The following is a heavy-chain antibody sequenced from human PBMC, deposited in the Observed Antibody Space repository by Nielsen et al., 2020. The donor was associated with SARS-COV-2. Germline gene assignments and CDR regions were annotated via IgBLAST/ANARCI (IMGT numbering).Heavy chain of an antibody. D-gene: IGHD6-6*01. J-gene: IGHJ5*02. V-gene: IGHV4-34*01. CDR2: INHSGST. Sequence: SETLSLTCAVYGGSFSGYYWSWIRQPPGKGLEWIGEINHSGSTNYNPSLKSRVTISVDTSKNQFSLKLSSVTAADTAVYYCAREPRSSSSLRRGKNWFDPWGQGTLVTVSS. CDR3: AREPRSSSSLRRGKNWFDP. CDR1: GGSFSGYY.